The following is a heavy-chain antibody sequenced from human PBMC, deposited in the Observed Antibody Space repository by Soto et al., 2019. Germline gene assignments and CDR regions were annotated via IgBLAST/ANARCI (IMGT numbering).Heavy chain of an antibody. J-gene: IGHJ6*02. D-gene: IGHD3-22*01. CDR2: ISYDGSNK. CDR1: GFTFSSYA. V-gene: IGHV3-30-3*01. Sequence: GGSLRLSCAASGFTFSSYAMHWVRQAPGKGLEWVAVISYDGSNKYYADSVKGRFTISRDNSKNTLYLQMNSLRAEDTAVYYCAKESSADSSGYHYYYYYYGMDVWGQGTTVTVSS. CDR3: AKESSADSSGYHYYYYYYGMDV.